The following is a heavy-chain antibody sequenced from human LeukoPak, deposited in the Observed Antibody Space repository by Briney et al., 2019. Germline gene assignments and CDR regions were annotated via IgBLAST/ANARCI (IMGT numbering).Heavy chain of an antibody. J-gene: IGHJ4*02. CDR2: ISWNSGSI. CDR3: AADSSSWYPVDFDY. CDR1: GFPFHDYG. Sequence: GRSLRLSCAASGFPFHDYGMHWVRQAPGKGLEWVSGISWNSGSINYAGSVKGRFTISRDNAKNSLYLQMNSLRAEDSALYYCAADSSSWYPVDFDYWGQGTLVTVSS. V-gene: IGHV3-9*01. D-gene: IGHD6-13*01.